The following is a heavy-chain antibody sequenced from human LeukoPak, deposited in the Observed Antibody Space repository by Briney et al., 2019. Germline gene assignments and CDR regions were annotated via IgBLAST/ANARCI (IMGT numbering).Heavy chain of an antibody. J-gene: IGHJ4*02. V-gene: IGHV2-70*18. CDR1: GFSLITREEC. Sequence: SGPTLANPTQTLTLTCTYSGFSLITREECVSWVRQPPGKALEWLALIDWDDDKYYSASLKTRLTISKDSSKNQVILTVTNLDPVDTATYYCARTTRGAGAYYFDYWGQGILVTVSS. CDR3: ARTTRGAGAYYFDY. CDR2: IDWDDDK. D-gene: IGHD3-10*01.